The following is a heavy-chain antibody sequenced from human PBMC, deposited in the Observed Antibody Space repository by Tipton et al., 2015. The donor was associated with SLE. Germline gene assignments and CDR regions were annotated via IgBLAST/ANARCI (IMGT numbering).Heavy chain of an antibody. Sequence: VSGGSISSGSYYWNWIRQPAGKGLEWIGRIYTRGSTNYNLSLKSRATISVDTSKNQFSLKLSSVTAADTAVYYCARLNPTDWYFDLWGRGTLVTVSS. CDR3: ARLNPTDWYFDL. J-gene: IGHJ2*01. D-gene: IGHD4-17*01. CDR1: GGSISSGSYY. CDR2: IYTRGST. V-gene: IGHV4-61*02.